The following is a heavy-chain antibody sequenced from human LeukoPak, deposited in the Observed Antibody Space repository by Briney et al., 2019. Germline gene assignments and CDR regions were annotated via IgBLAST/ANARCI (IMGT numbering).Heavy chain of an antibody. CDR2: TNPSGGST. Sequence: ASVKVSCKASGYTFTSYYMHWVRQAPGQGLEWMGITNPSGGSTSYAQKFQGRVTMTRDTSTSTVYMELSSLRSEDTAVYYCAREGTGVYYYDSSGLFDYWGQGTLVTVSS. CDR3: AREGTGVYYYDSSGLFDY. V-gene: IGHV1-46*01. J-gene: IGHJ4*02. D-gene: IGHD3-22*01. CDR1: GYTFTSYY.